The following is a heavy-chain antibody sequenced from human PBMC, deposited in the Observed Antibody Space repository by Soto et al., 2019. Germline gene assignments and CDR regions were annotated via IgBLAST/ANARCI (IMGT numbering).Heavy chain of an antibody. CDR2: IYTGGST. CDR3: AXASVGPPGGGSWIMPFDY. D-gene: IGHD2-15*01. V-gene: IGHV4-4*07. CDR1: GGSISNYY. J-gene: IGHJ4*02. Sequence: SETLSLTCTVSGGSISNYYWSWIRQPAGKGLEWIGRIYTGGSTNYNPSLKSRVTMSTDTSKNQFSLRLTSVTAADTAVYYCAXASVGPPGGGSWIMPFDYWGQGALVTVSS.